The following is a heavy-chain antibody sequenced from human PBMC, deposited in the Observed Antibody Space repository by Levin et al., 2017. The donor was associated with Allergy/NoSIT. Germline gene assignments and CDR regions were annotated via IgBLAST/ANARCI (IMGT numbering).Heavy chain of an antibody. CDR1: GYTFTSYG. CDR2: ISAYNGNT. CDR3: ARDVGIAAAGMWGDY. J-gene: IGHJ4*02. D-gene: IGHD6-13*01. Sequence: GESLKISCKASGYTFTSYGISWVRQAPGQGLEWMGWISAYNGNTNYAQKLQGRVTMTTDTSTSTAYMELRSLRSDDTAVYYCARDVGIAAAGMWGDYWGQGTLVTVSS. V-gene: IGHV1-18*01.